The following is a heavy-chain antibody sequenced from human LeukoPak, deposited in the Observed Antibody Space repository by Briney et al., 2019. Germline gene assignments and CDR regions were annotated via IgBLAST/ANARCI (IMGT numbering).Heavy chain of an antibody. J-gene: IGHJ6*03. CDR3: ARVKDPGGYYYYYYMDV. V-gene: IGHV4-39*07. Sequence: TSETLSLTCTVSGGSISSSSHYWGWIRQPPGKGLEWIGSIYYSGGTYYNPSLKSRVTISVDTSKNQFSLKVTSVTAADTAVYYCARVKDPGGYYYYYYMDVWGKGTTVTVSS. CDR2: IYYSGGT. CDR1: GGSISSSSHY. D-gene: IGHD3-16*01.